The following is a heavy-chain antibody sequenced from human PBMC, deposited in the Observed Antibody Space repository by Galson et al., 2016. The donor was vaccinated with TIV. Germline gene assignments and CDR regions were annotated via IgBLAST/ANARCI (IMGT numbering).Heavy chain of an antibody. CDR2: IDWDDDK. J-gene: IGHJ4*02. CDR3: ARYRSRGACYDY. Sequence: ALVKPTQTLTLTCSFSGFSLNTSGMCVSWIRQPPGKALEWLARIDWDDDKHYSTSLKDSLTISKDTSKNQVVLTMTNLDPVDTATYFCARYRSRGACYDYWGQGTLFPVSS. V-gene: IGHV2-70*11. CDR1: GFSLNTSGMC. D-gene: IGHD2-21*02.